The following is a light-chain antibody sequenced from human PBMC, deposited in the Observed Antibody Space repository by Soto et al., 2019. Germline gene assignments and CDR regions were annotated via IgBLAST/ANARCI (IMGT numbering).Light chain of an antibody. V-gene: IGLV2-14*01. CDR3: SSYTSASTPLV. CDR2: DVS. Sequence: QSALTQPASVSGSPGQSITISCTGPGSDVGGYNYVSWYQQHPGKAPKVMIYDVSNRPSGVSNRFSGSKSGNTASLTISGLQAEDEADYYCSSYTSASTPLVFGGGTKRTVL. J-gene: IGLJ2*01. CDR1: GSDVGGYNY.